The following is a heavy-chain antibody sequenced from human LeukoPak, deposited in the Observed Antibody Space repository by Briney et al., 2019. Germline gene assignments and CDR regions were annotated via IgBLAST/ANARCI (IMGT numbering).Heavy chain of an antibody. CDR1: GYTFTRYY. Sequence: ASVKVSCKASGYTFTRYYMHWVRQAPGQGREWMGIINPSGGNTNYAQKFQGRVTMTRDMSTSTVYMELSSLRSEDMAVYYCATGSWFAVFDYWGQGTLVTVSS. J-gene: IGHJ4*02. V-gene: IGHV1-46*01. D-gene: IGHD3-10*01. CDR3: ATGSWFAVFDY. CDR2: INPSGGNT.